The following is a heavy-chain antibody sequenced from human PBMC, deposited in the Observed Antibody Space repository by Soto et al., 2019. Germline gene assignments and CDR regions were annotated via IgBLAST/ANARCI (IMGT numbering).Heavy chain of an antibody. D-gene: IGHD3-22*01. CDR2: MNPNSGNT. CDR1: GYTFTSYD. J-gene: IGHJ5*02. CDR3: ARSLWTGDSSGYYPVRFDP. V-gene: IGHV1-8*01. Sequence: GASVKVSCKASGYTFTSYDINWVRQATGQGLEWMGWMNPNSGNTGYAQKFQGRVTMTRNTSISTAYMELSSLRSEDTAVYYCARSLWTGDSSGYYPVRFDPWGQGTLVTVSS.